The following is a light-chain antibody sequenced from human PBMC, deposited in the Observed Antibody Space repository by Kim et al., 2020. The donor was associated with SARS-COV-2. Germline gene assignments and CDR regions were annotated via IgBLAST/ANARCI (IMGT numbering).Light chain of an antibody. CDR2: DKN. V-gene: IGLV3-19*01. CDR3: TSPDSSGNLYV. CDR1: SLRTYY. J-gene: IGLJ1*01. Sequence: SSELTQDSAVSVAFGQTVSFTFQGDSLRTYYAGWYQQKPGQAPVLVSYDKNNRPSGIPDRFSGSSSGDTASLTLTGAQAEDEADYYCTSPDSSGNLYVF.